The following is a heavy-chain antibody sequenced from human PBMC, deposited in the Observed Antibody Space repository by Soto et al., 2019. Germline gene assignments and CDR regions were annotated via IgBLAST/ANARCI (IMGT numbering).Heavy chain of an antibody. CDR3: ARGIEKVRGVTPRYYYYMDV. CDR1: GFTVSSNY. V-gene: IGHV3-53*04. CDR2: IYSGGST. Sequence: GGSLRLSCAASGFTVSSNYMSWVRQAPGKGLEWVSVIYSGGSTYYADSVKGRFTISRHNSKNTLYLQMNSLRAEDTAVYYCARGIEKVRGVTPRYYYYMDVWGKGTTVTVSS. D-gene: IGHD3-10*01. J-gene: IGHJ6*03.